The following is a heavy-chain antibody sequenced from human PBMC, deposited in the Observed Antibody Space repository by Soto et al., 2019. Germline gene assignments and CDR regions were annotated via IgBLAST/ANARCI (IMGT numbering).Heavy chain of an antibody. CDR1: GGSISSSSYY. CDR3: ARLLYGSGSYNSYGMDV. Sequence: SETLSLTCTVSGGSISSSSYYWGWIRQPPGKGLEWIGSIYYSGSTYYNPSLKSRVTISVDTSKNQFSLKLSSVTAADTAVYYCARLLYGSGSYNSYGMDVWGQGTTVT. CDR2: IYYSGST. D-gene: IGHD3-10*01. V-gene: IGHV4-39*01. J-gene: IGHJ6*02.